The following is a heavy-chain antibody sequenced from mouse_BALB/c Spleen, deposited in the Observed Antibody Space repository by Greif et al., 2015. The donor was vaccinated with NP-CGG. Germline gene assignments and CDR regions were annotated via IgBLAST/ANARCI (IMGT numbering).Heavy chain of an antibody. CDR1: GFDFSRYW. D-gene: IGHD2-1*01. Sequence: EVQGVESGGGLVQPGGSLKLSCAASGFDFSRYWMSWVRQAPGKGLEWIGEINPDSSTINYTPSLKDKFIISRDNAKNTLYLQISKVRSEDTALYYCARLYYGNSFDYWGQGTTLTVSS. J-gene: IGHJ2*01. CDR3: ARLYYGNSFDY. V-gene: IGHV4-1*02. CDR2: INPDSSTI.